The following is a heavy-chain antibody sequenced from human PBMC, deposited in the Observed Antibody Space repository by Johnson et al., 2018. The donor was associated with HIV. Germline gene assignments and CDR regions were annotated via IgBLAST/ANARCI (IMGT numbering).Heavy chain of an antibody. Sequence: QVQLVESGGGLVKPGGSLRVSCAASGFTFSDYYMSWIRQAPGKGLEWVSCISGSGGTVYHVASVKGRCTISRDNAKNTLYLQMNSLRAEDTAVYYCARDPGPFERGGDAFDIWGQGTMVTVSS. J-gene: IGHJ3*02. D-gene: IGHD3-16*01. V-gene: IGHV3-11*04. CDR1: GFTFSDYY. CDR3: ARDPGPFERGGDAFDI. CDR2: ISGSGGTV.